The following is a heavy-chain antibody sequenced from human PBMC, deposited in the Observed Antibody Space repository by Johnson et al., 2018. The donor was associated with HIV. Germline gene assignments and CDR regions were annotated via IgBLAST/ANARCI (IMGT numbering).Heavy chain of an antibody. J-gene: IGHJ3*02. V-gene: IGHV3-30*04. CDR3: ARVSSSSSFDAFDI. CDR2: ISYAGSNK. D-gene: IGHD6-6*01. Sequence: QVQLVESGGGVVQPGRSLRLSCAASGFTFSSYAMHWVRQAPGKGLEWVAVISYAGSNKYYADSVKGRFTISRDNSKNTLYLQMNSLRAEDTAVYYCARVSSSSSFDAFDIWGQGTMVTVSS. CDR1: GFTFSSYA.